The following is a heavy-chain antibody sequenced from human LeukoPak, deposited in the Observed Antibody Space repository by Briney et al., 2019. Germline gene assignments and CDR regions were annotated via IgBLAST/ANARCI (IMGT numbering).Heavy chain of an antibody. CDR2: ISSGSSYI. CDR3: ARESVQLWLRYAFDI. V-gene: IGHV3-21*01. J-gene: IGHJ3*02. D-gene: IGHD5-18*01. Sequence: GGSLRLSCAASGFTFSSYTMNWVRQAPGKGLEWVSIISSGSSYIHYADSVKGRFTISRDNAKNSLYLQMNSLRAEDTAVYYCARESVQLWLRYAFDIWGQGTMVTVSS. CDR1: GFTFSSYT.